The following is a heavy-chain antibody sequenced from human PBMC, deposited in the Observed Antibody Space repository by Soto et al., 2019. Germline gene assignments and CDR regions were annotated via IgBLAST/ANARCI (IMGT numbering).Heavy chain of an antibody. CDR2: ISGSGGST. Sequence: GGSLRLSCAASGFTFSSYAMSWVRQAPGKGLEWVSAISGSGGSTYYADSVKGRFTISRDNSKNTLYLQMNSLGAEDTAVYYCAKVRAAAWYFDYWGQGTLVTVSS. J-gene: IGHJ4*02. D-gene: IGHD6-13*01. V-gene: IGHV3-23*01. CDR3: AKVRAAAWYFDY. CDR1: GFTFSSYA.